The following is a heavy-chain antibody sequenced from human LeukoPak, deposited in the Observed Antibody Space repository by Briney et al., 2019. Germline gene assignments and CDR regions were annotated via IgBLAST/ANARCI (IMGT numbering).Heavy chain of an antibody. CDR2: IYTSGST. Sequence: SETLSLTCTVSGGPISSYYWSWIRQPAGXXXEWIGRIYTSGSTNYNPSLKSRVTMSVDTSKNQFSLKLSSVTAADTAVYYCARREGSSWHAFDYWGQGTLVSVSS. CDR1: GGPISSYY. V-gene: IGHV4-4*07. CDR3: ARREGSSWHAFDY. J-gene: IGHJ4*02. D-gene: IGHD6-13*01.